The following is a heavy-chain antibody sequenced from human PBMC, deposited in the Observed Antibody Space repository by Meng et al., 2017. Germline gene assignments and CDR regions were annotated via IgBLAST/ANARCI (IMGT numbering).Heavy chain of an antibody. CDR2: INAGNGNT. V-gene: IGHV1-3*01. CDR3: ARVLPATIFGVVIDSWFDP. D-gene: IGHD3-3*01. Sequence: QVRVVQSGAEGKKPGASVKVSCKASGYTFTSYAMHWVRQAPGQRLEWMGWINAGNGNTKYSQKFQGRVTITRDTSASTAYMELSSLRSEDTAVYYCARVLPATIFGVVIDSWFDPWGQGTLVTVSS. J-gene: IGHJ5*02. CDR1: GYTFTSYA.